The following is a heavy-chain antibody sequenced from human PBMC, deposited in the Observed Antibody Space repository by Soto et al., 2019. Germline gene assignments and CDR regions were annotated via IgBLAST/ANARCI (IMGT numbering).Heavy chain of an antibody. J-gene: IGHJ6*03. CDR1: GYTFTSYY. D-gene: IGHD6-19*01. CDR2: INPSGGST. CDR3: ATAVAGMYDYYYYMVV. V-gene: IGHV1-46*03. Sequence: QVQLVQSGAEVKKPGASVKVSCKAAGYTFTSYYMHWVLQAPGQGLEWMGIINPSGGSTSYAQKFQGRVPMTRDTATSTVYMELSSLSSEDTAVYYCATAVAGMYDYYYYMVVWGKGTTVTVAS.